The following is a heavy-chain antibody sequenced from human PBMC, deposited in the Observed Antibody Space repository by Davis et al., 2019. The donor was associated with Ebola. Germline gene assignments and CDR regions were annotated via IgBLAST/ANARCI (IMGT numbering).Heavy chain of an antibody. CDR3: ARGPFYSSGYYNAFDI. Sequence: ASVKVSCKASGYTFTSYGISWVRQAPGQGLEWMGWISAYNGNTNYAQKLQGRVTMTTDTSTSIAYMELRSLRSDDTAVYYCARGPFYSSGYYNAFDIWGQGTMVTVSS. CDR1: GYTFTSYG. V-gene: IGHV1-18*01. D-gene: IGHD3-22*01. CDR2: ISAYNGNT. J-gene: IGHJ3*02.